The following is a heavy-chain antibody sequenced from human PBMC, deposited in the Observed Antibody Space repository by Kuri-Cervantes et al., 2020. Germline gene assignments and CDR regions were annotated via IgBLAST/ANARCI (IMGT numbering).Heavy chain of an antibody. D-gene: IGHD6-13*01. J-gene: IGHJ6*03. Sequence: GGSLRLSCAASGFTFSDYYMSWICQAPGKGLEWVSYISSSGSTIYYADSVKGRFTISRDNAKNSLYLQMNSLRAEDTAVYYCARPQGGIAASSRYYYYYMDVWGKGTTVTVSS. CDR3: ARPQGGIAASSRYYYYYMDV. CDR2: ISSSGSTI. V-gene: IGHV3-11*01. CDR1: GFTFSDYY.